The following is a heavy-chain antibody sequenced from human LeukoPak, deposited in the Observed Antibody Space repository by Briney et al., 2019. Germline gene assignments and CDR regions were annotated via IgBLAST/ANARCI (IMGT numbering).Heavy chain of an antibody. CDR2: INWNGGST. CDR1: GFTFDDYA. Sequence: GGSLRLTCAASGFTFDDYAMHWVRQAPGKGLEWVSLINWNGGSTGYADSVKGRFTISRDNAKNSLYLQMNSLRAEDTALYYCARGGITIFGVVSYMDVWGKGTTVTVSS. D-gene: IGHD3-3*01. CDR3: ARGGITIFGVVSYMDV. J-gene: IGHJ6*03. V-gene: IGHV3-20*04.